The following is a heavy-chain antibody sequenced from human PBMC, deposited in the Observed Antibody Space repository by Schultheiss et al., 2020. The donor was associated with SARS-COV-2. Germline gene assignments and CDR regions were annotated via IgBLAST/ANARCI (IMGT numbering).Heavy chain of an antibody. D-gene: IGHD6-19*01. V-gene: IGHV3-23*01. CDR2: ISGGGTT. J-gene: IGHJ4*02. CDR1: GFTFSGFT. CDR3: AKGRAWEQWLVSGFGY. Sequence: GGSLRLSCAASGFTFSGFTMTWVRQAPGKGLEWVSLISGGGTTYYADSVKGRFTISRDNSKNTLYLQMNSLRAEDTAVYYCAKGRAWEQWLVSGFGYWGQGTLVTVSS.